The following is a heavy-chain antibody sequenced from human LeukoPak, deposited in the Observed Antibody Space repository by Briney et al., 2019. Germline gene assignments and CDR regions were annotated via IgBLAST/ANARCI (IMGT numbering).Heavy chain of an antibody. CDR2: IIPIFGTA. V-gene: IGHV1-69*13. CDR3: ARGEKLNYDILTYDMDV. J-gene: IGHJ6*02. CDR1: GGTFSSYA. Sequence: ASVKVSCKASGGTFSSYAISWVRQAPGQGLEWMGGIIPIFGTANYAQKFQGRVTITADESTSTAYMELSSLRSEDTAVYYCARGEKLNYDILTYDMDVWGHGTTVTVSS. D-gene: IGHD3-9*01.